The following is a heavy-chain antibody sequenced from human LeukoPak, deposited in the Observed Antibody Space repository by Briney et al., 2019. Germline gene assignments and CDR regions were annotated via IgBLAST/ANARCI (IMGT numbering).Heavy chain of an antibody. CDR3: ARLSARAKYSSGWDVYYFDY. Sequence: SETLSLTCTVSGGSISSGSYYWGWLRQPAGRGLEWVGRIYTSGSTNYTPSLKSRVTISVDTSKNQFSLKLSSVTAADTAVYYCARLSARAKYSSGWDVYYFDYWGQGTLVTVSS. D-gene: IGHD6-19*01. CDR1: GGSISSGSYY. CDR2: IYTSGST. V-gene: IGHV4-61*02. J-gene: IGHJ4*02.